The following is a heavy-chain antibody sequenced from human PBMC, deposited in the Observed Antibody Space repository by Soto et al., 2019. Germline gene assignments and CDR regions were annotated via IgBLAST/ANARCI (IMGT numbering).Heavy chain of an antibody. CDR3: AKGSSSPPNWFDP. V-gene: IGHV3-23*01. CDR1: GFTFSTSA. CDR2: LSGSGGST. J-gene: IGHJ5*02. Sequence: GGSLRLSCAASGFTFSTSAMNWVRQAPGKGLEWVSALSGSGGSTYYADSVKGRFTISRDNSKNMVYLQMNSLTDDDTAVYYCAKGSSSPPNWFDPWGQGTLVTVSS. D-gene: IGHD2-2*01.